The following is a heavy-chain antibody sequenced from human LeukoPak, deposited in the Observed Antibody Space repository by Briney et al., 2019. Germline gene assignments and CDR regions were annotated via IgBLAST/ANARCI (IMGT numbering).Heavy chain of an antibody. V-gene: IGHV5-10-1*01. D-gene: IGHD3-3*01. J-gene: IGHJ4*02. CDR2: IDPSDSYT. Sequence: GESLKISCKGSGYSFTSYWISWVRQMPGKGLEWMGRIDPSDSYTNYSPSFRGHVTISADKSISTAYLQWSSLKASDTAMYYCARGATDYDFWSGPSHYYFDYWGQGTLVTVSS. CDR1: GYSFTSYW. CDR3: ARGATDYDFWSGPSHYYFDY.